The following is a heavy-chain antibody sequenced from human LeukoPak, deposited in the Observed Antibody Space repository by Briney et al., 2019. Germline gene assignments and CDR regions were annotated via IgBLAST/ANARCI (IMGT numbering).Heavy chain of an antibody. CDR3: ARAASGGYYYDSSGYYPLLD. CDR1: GYTFTSYD. J-gene: IGHJ4*02. Sequence: ASVKVSCKASGYTFTSYDINWVRQATGQGLEWMGWMNRNSGNTGYAQKFQGRVTMTRNTSISTAYMELSSLRSEDTAVYYCARAASGGYYYDSSGYYPLLDWGQGTLVTVSS. D-gene: IGHD3-22*01. CDR2: MNRNSGNT. V-gene: IGHV1-8*01.